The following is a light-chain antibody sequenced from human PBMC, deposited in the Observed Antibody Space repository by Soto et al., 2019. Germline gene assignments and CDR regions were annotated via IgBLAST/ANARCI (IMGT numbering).Light chain of an antibody. CDR3: QQYENLPT. Sequence: DIPLTKSPSAMTPSVGDRVTITCQASQNINNYLNWYQQKPGRAPKLLIYDASNLEAGVPSRFRGSGSGTDFTFTISRLQPEDIATYYCQQYENLPTFGQGTRLEIK. J-gene: IGKJ5*01. CDR1: QNINNY. V-gene: IGKV1-33*01. CDR2: DAS.